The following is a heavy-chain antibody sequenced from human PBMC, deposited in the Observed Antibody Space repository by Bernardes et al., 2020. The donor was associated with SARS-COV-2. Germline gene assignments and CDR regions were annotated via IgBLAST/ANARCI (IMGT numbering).Heavy chain of an antibody. Sequence: GGSLRLSCAASGFTFDDYAMHWVRQAPGKGLEWVSGISWNSGSIGYADSVKGRFTISRDNAKNSLYLQMNSLRAEDTALYYCAKIFQDYGDDRYFDLWGRGTLVTVSS. CDR2: ISWNSGSI. D-gene: IGHD4-17*01. V-gene: IGHV3-9*01. CDR1: GFTFDDYA. J-gene: IGHJ2*01. CDR3: AKIFQDYGDDRYFDL.